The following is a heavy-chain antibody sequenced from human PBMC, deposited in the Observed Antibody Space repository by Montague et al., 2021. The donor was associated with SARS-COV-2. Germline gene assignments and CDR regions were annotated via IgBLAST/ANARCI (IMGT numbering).Heavy chain of an antibody. CDR2: INHSGST. CDR3: ARGAWQGYGFRLGSFDY. D-gene: IGHD3-10*01. Sequence: SETLSLTCAVYGGSFSGYYWNWIRQPPGKVLEWIGEINHSGSTNYNPSLKSRVTMSVDTSKNQFSLKLSSVTAADTAVYYCARGAWQGYGFRLGSFDYWGQGTLVTVSS. V-gene: IGHV4-34*01. CDR1: GGSFSGYY. J-gene: IGHJ4*02.